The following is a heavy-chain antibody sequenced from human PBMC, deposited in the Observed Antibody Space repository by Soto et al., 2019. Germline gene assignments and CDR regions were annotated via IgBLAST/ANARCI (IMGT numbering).Heavy chain of an antibody. J-gene: IGHJ4*02. Sequence: PGGSLRLSCAASGFAFSSYWMSWVSQAPGKGLEWISYSSNSGTFSRYADSVKGRFSISRDHTKNLLYLQMNSLRAEDTAVSYCSRSGDNYNRLDYWGQGTPVTVSS. V-gene: IGHV3-21*05. CDR1: GFAFSSYW. CDR2: SSNSGTFS. D-gene: IGHD1-1*01. CDR3: SRSGDNYNRLDY.